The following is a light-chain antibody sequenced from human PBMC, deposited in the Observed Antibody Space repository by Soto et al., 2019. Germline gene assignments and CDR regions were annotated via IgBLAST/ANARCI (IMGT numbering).Light chain of an antibody. CDR1: QSVSTD. V-gene: IGKV3-15*01. J-gene: IGKJ3*01. CDR2: GAS. CDR3: QQYNDWPPIT. Sequence: VMTQSPPTLSVSPGERATLSCRASQSVSTDLAWYQQKPGQAPRLLIYGASPRATDVPARFSGCGSGTEFTLTISSLHSEDVAIYYCQQYNDWPPITFGPGTKVDIK.